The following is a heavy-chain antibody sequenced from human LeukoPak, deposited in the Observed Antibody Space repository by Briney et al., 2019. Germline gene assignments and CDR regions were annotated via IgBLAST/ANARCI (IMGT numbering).Heavy chain of an antibody. D-gene: IGHD2-2*01. V-gene: IGHV1-69*05. J-gene: IGHJ4*02. CDR2: IIPIFGTA. CDR1: GGTFSSYA. Sequence: SVKVSCKASGGTFSSYAISWVRQAPGQGLEWMGGIIPIFGTANYAQKFQGRVTITTDESTSTAYMELSSLRSEDTAVYYCARAPIICSSSSCYGYYFDYWGQGTLVTVSS. CDR3: ARAPIICSSSSCYGYYFDY.